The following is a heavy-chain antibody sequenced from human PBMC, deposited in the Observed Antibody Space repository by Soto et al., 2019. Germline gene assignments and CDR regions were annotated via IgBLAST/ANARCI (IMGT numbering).Heavy chain of an antibody. CDR3: IRDYGEPGSTNAFDI. CDR2: INGDGSGT. J-gene: IGHJ3*02. Sequence: EVQLLESGGGLVQPGGSLRLSCAASGFTFSSFWMHWVRQAPGEGLVWVSRINGDGSGTNYADFVEGRFTISRDNAKNTLYLQMSSLRAEDTAVYYCIRDYGEPGSTNAFDIWGQGTVVTVSS. D-gene: IGHD3-10*01. V-gene: IGHV3-74*01. CDR1: GFTFSSFW.